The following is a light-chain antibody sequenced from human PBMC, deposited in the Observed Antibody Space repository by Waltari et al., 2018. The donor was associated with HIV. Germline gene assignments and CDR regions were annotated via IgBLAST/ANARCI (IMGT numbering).Light chain of an antibody. CDR3: SSYTNTDILL. CDR1: NTYIGLYNL. V-gene: IGLV2-14*01. J-gene: IGLJ2*01. Sequence: QSALTQPASVSGSPGQPITISCTGANTYIGLYNLVSGYRQHPYKAPQLVIYGVNTRPSGVSDRFSGSKSGNTASLTISSLQAEDEADYYCSSYTNTDILLFGGGTKLTVL. CDR2: GVN.